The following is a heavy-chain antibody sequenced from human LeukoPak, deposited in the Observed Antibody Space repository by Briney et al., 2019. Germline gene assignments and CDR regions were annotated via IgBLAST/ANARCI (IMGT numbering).Heavy chain of an antibody. CDR1: GGSISSYY. J-gene: IGHJ4*02. V-gene: IGHV4-59*01. CDR3: ARGAAGTGAADY. D-gene: IGHD6-13*01. CDR2: THYSGST. Sequence: SESLSLTCTVYGGSISSYYWSSIRQPPGKGLEWIGYTHYSGSTKYNPSLKSRLTISVDSSKNQFSLRLSSVTAADTAVYFCARGAAGTGAADYWGQGTLVTVSS.